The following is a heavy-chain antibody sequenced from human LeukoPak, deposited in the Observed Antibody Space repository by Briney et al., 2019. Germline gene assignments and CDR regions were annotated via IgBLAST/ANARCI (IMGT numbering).Heavy chain of an antibody. Sequence: EGTLRLSCAASGFTFSSYEMNWVRQAPGKGLEWVSYISSSGSTIYYADSVKGRFTISRDNAKNSLYLQMNSLRAEDTAVYYCARSGIKMVRGVIIKAPYHMDVWGKGTTVTVSS. CDR2: ISSSGSTI. V-gene: IGHV3-48*03. D-gene: IGHD3-10*01. CDR1: GFTFSSYE. J-gene: IGHJ6*03. CDR3: ARSGIKMVRGVIIKAPYHMDV.